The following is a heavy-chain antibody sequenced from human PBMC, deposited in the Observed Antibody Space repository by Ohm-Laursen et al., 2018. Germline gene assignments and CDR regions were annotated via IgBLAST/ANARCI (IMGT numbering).Heavy chain of an antibody. V-gene: IGHV3-7*01. Sequence: GSLRLSCTASGFTFSNYWMTWVRQAPGEGLEWVAHINRDGSQRNFADSVRGRFTISRDNAKNSLYLQMNSLTAEDTAMYYCARDDLNAAWDSEHYWGQGTLVTVSS. CDR1: GFTFSNYW. J-gene: IGHJ4*02. CDR3: ARDDLNAAWDSEHY. D-gene: IGHD1-26*01. CDR2: INRDGSQR.